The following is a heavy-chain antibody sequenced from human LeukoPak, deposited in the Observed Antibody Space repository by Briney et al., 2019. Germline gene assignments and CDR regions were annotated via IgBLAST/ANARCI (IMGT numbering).Heavy chain of an antibody. CDR2: ISSSSSYI. V-gene: IGHV3-21*01. CDR1: GFTFSSYA. D-gene: IGHD3-9*01. CDR3: ARDNVLRYFDKGTTPDYHYYYMDV. Sequence: GGSLRLSCAASGFTFSSYAMNWVRQAPGKGLEWVSSISSSSSYIYYADSVKGRFTISRDNAKNSLYLQMNSLRAEDTAVYYCARDNVLRYFDKGTTPDYHYYYMDVWGKGTTVTVSS. J-gene: IGHJ6*03.